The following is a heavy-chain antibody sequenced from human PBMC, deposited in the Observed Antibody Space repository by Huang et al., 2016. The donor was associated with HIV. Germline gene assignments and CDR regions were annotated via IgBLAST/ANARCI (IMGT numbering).Heavy chain of an antibody. CDR3: AHRRDIDLVREYYFDY. D-gene: IGHD2-15*01. V-gene: IGHV2-5*01. CDR2: IYWNDDQ. J-gene: IGHJ4*02. Sequence: QITLKESGPTLVEPTQTLTLTCTFSGFSFYTVGVGVGWVRQPPGKALEWLALIYWNDDQRNSPSLRSRLTITRDTSKNQVVLTMTNMDPVDTATYCCAHRRDIDLVREYYFDYWGQGTLVTVSS. CDR1: GFSFYTVGVG.